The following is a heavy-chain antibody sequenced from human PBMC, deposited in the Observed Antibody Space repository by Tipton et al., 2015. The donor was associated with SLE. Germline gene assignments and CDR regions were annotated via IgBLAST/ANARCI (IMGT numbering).Heavy chain of an antibody. CDR1: GFPFSGSA. CDR2: IRSTANSYAT. J-gene: IGHJ5*01. V-gene: IGHV3-73*01. CDR3: TRHGADDCDSQPFDY. Sequence: SLRLSCAASGFPFSGSAMHWVRQASGKGLEWVGRIRSTANSYATAYAASVKGRFTISRDDSKTTAYLQMNSLKTEDTAVYYCTRHGADDCDSQPFDYWGQGTLRTVSS. D-gene: IGHD3-22*01.